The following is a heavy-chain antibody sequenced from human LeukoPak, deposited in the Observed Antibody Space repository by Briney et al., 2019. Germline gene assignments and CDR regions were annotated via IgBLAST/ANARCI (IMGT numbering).Heavy chain of an antibody. CDR3: ARSPYYYGSGSLDY. Sequence: SQTLSLTCAVSGGSISSGGYSWSWIRQPPGKGLEWIGYIYHSGSTYYNPSLKSRDTISVDRSKNQFSLKLSSVTAADTAVYYCARSPYYYGSGSLDYWGQGTLVTVSS. CDR1: GGSISSGGYS. CDR2: IYHSGST. D-gene: IGHD3-10*01. J-gene: IGHJ4*02. V-gene: IGHV4-30-2*01.